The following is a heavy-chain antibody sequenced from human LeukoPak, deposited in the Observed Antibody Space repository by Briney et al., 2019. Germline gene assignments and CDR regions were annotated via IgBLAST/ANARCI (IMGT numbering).Heavy chain of an antibody. CDR2: IWYDGSNK. D-gene: IGHD6-13*01. V-gene: IGHV3-33*01. Sequence: GGSLRLSCAASGFTSSSYGMHWVRQAPGKGLEWVAVIWYDGSNKYYADSVKGRFTISRDNSKNTLYLQMNSLRAEDTAVYYCAASRGYSSSRPYYYYGMDVWGQGTTVTVSS. CDR1: GFTSSSYG. CDR3: AASRGYSSSRPYYYYGMDV. J-gene: IGHJ6*02.